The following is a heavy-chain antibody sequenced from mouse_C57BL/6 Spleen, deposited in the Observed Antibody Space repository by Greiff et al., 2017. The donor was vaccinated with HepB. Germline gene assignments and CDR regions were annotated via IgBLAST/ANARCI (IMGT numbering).Heavy chain of an antibody. CDR2: IYPGSGST. J-gene: IGHJ2*01. CDR1: GYTFTSYW. Sequence: QVQLKQPGAELVKPGASVKMSCKASGYTFTSYWITWVKQRPGQGLEWIGDIYPGSGSTNYNEKFKSKATLTVDTSSSTAYMQLSSLTSEDSAVYYCARYPSAYYSNYNFDYWGQGTTLTVSS. V-gene: IGHV1-55*01. D-gene: IGHD2-5*01. CDR3: ARYPSAYYSNYNFDY.